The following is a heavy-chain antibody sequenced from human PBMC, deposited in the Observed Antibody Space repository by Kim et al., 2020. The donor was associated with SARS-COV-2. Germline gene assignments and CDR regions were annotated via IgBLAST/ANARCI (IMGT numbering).Heavy chain of an antibody. CDR1: GGSISSSSYY. CDR2: IYYSGST. D-gene: IGHD5-18*01. V-gene: IGHV4-39*01. CDR3: ARHPTPMDTAMRGDLFDY. J-gene: IGHJ4*02. Sequence: SETLSLTCTVSGGSISSSSYYWGWIRQPPGKGLEWIGSIYYSGSTYYNPSLKSRVTISVDTSKNQFSLKLSSVTAADTAVYYCARHPTPMDTAMRGDLFDYWGQGTLVTVSS.